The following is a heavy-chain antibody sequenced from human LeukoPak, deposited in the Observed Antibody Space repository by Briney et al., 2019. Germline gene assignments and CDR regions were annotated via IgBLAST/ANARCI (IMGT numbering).Heavy chain of an antibody. Sequence: SETLSLTCAVYGGSFSGYYWSWIRQPPGKGLEWIGEINHSGSTNYNPSLKSRVTISVDTSKNQFSLKLSSVTAADTAVYYCAXGEXSGYDYIPFDYWGQGTLVTVSS. CDR3: AXGEXSGYDYIPFDY. V-gene: IGHV4-34*01. J-gene: IGHJ4*02. CDR1: GGSFSGYY. CDR2: INHSGST. D-gene: IGHD5-12*01.